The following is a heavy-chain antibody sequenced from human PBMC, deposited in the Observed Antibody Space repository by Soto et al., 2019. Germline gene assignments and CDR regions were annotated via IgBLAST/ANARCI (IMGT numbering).Heavy chain of an antibody. CDR3: ATGAPFSGQVFDY. V-gene: IGHV3-15*01. D-gene: IGHD1-26*01. CDR2: IKSKSDGETT. Sequence: EVQLVESGGGLVKPGGSLRLSCAASGFTFRNVWMIWVRQAPGKGLEWIGRIKSKSDGETTDYAALVQGRFTISRDDSKDKVFLQMLSPSPEDTDIYYCATGAPFSGQVFDYCGQGNLVTVSS. CDR1: GFTFRNVW. J-gene: IGHJ4*02.